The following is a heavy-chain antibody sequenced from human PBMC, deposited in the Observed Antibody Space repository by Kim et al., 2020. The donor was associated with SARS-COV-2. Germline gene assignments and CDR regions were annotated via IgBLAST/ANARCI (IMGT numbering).Heavy chain of an antibody. CDR2: IYYSGRT. CDR1: GGSISSYY. Sequence: SETLSLTCTVSGGSISSYYWSWIRQPPGKGLEWIGYIYYSGRTNYNPSLKSRVTISVDTSKNQFSLNLSSVTAAATSVYDCAMLKLILFGAVPHLYYF. D-gene: IGHD3-10*01. J-gene: IGHJ4*01. CDR3: AMLKLILFGAVPHLYYF. V-gene: IGHV4-59*08.